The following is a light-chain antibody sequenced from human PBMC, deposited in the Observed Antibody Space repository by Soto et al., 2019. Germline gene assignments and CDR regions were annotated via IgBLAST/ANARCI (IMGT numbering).Light chain of an antibody. Sequence: QSVLTQPPSASGTPGQKVTISCAGSTSNIGRNTVSWYQQLPGTAPKLLIYFNNQRPSGVPDGFSGSKSGNSASLAISGLQSEDEADYYCASWDDTLNGWVFGGGTQLTVL. CDR1: TSNIGRNT. CDR2: FNN. J-gene: IGLJ3*02. CDR3: ASWDDTLNGWV. V-gene: IGLV1-44*01.